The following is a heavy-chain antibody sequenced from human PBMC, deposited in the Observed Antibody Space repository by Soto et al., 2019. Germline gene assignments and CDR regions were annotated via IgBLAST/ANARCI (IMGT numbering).Heavy chain of an antibody. CDR1: GLPFRTIA. V-gene: IGHV3-23*01. CDR3: TKNRSPEGSGPNYFDY. J-gene: IGHJ4*02. D-gene: IGHD6-19*01. CDR2: IRGSGTNI. Sequence: EVQLLESGEGLIQPGGSLSPPLQALGLPFRTIAITGSPQLPGKGLRWFSAIRGSGTNILYADSVKGGFTISRDNSRNTVYLQMDSPRVEDTAVYYCTKNRSPEGSGPNYFDYWGLGTLVTVSS.